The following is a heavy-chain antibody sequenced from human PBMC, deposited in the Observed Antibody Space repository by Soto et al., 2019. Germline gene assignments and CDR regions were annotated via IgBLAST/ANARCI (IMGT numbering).Heavy chain of an antibody. V-gene: IGHV3-49*04. D-gene: IGHD1-26*01. CDR3: ARCWNSRWETSPTAFDH. CDR2: IRGKAYSRTT. J-gene: IGHJ4*02. Sequence: HPGGSLRLSCTTSGFNFGGFAMSWVRQAPGKGLEWVGYIRGKAYSRTTEYAASVRGRFTISRDDSKSIVYLQMNSLISEDTAVYYCARCWNSRWETSPTAFDHWGQGTRVTVSS. CDR1: GFNFGGFA.